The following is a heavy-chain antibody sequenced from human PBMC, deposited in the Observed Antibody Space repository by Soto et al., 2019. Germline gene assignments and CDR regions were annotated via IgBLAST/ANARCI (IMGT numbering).Heavy chain of an antibody. D-gene: IGHD3-9*01. CDR2: MNPNIGNT. CDR3: ARDRYFDRKNAFDI. Sequence: ASVKVSCKASGYTFTSYDINWVRQATGQGLEWMGWMNPNIGNTGYAQKFQGRVTITTNKSTSTAYMELSSLRSEDTAVYYCARDRYFDRKNAFDIWGQGTMVTVSS. V-gene: IGHV1-8*01. J-gene: IGHJ3*02. CDR1: GYTFTSYD.